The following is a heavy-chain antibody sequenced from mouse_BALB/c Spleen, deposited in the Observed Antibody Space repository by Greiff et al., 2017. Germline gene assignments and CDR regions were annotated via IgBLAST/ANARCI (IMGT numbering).Heavy chain of an antibody. Sequence: QVHVKQSGAELAKPGASVKMSCKASGYTFTSYWMHWVKQRPGQGLEWIGYINPSTGYTEYNQKFKDKATLTADKSSSTAYMQLSSLTSEDSAVYYCARIYYDYDGVPFAYWGQGTLVTVSA. CDR2: INPSTGYT. J-gene: IGHJ3*01. CDR3: ARIYYDYDGVPFAY. CDR1: GYTFTSYW. V-gene: IGHV1-7*01. D-gene: IGHD2-4*01.